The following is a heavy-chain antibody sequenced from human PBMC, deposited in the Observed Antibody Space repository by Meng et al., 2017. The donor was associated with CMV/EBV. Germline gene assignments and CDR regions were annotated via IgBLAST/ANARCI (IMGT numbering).Heavy chain of an antibody. CDR1: GGSISSYY. CDR3: ARGPEVDYGDYVGLDY. D-gene: IGHD4-17*01. J-gene: IGHJ4*02. Sequence: APLQEAGPGAVNVSEDLSLTCTVSGGSISSYYWSWIRQPAGKGLEWIGRIYTSGSTNYNPSLKSRVTMSVDTSKNQFSLKLSSVTAADTAVYYCARGPEVDYGDYVGLDYWGQGTLVTVSS. CDR2: IYTSGST. V-gene: IGHV4-4*07.